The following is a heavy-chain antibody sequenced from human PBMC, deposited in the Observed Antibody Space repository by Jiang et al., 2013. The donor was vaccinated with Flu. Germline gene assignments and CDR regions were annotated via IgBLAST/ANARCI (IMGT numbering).Heavy chain of an antibody. CDR2: IIPIVGIP. Sequence: SGAEVKKSGSSVKVSCKASGGTFNNYKINWVRQAPGQGLEWMGKIIPIVGIPKYAQKFQGRVTITADKATNTGYMELNNLRSEDTAVYYCASRANDWDYYFHLWGQGTQVTVSS. D-gene: IGHD3-9*01. J-gene: IGHJ4*02. CDR1: GGTFNNYK. V-gene: IGHV1-69*04. CDR3: ASRANDWDYYFHL.